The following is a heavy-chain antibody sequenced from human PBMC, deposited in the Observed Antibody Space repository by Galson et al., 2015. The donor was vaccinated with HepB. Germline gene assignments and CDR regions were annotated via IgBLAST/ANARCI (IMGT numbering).Heavy chain of an antibody. V-gene: IGHV1-2*06. Sequence: CKASGYTFSDYYIHWVRQAPGQGLEWMGRISPDTGGTRIAQKFQGRVTMTRDTSITSVYMELSSLRFDDTAVYYCARDPLDIVVPPAATDCFDYWGQGTLLTVSS. D-gene: IGHD2-2*03. CDR3: ARDPLDIVVPPAATDCFDY. CDR1: GYTFSDYY. J-gene: IGHJ4*02. CDR2: ISPDTGGT.